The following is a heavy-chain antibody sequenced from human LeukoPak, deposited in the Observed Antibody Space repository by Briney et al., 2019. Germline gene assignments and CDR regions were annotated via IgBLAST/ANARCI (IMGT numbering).Heavy chain of an antibody. V-gene: IGHV1-24*01. D-gene: IGHD2-2*01. J-gene: IGHJ4*02. Sequence: ASVKVSCKVSGYTLTELSMHWVRQAPGKGLEWMGGFDPEDGETIYAQKFQGRVTMTEDTSTDTAYMELSSLRSEDTAVSYCATDPIYCSSTSCYRLFGYWGQGTLVTVSS. CDR2: FDPEDGET. CDR1: GYTLTELS. CDR3: ATDPIYCSSTSCYRLFGY.